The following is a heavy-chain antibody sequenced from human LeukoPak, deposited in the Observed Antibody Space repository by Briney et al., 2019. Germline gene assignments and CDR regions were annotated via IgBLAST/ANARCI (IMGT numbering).Heavy chain of an antibody. CDR3: ARGAHSGWSGRKWYYFDY. J-gene: IGHJ4*02. V-gene: IGHV1-18*01. D-gene: IGHD6-19*01. CDR2: ISAYNGNT. Sequence: APVKVSCKASGYTFTSYGISWVRQAPGQGLEWMGWISAYNGNTNYAQKLQGRVTMTTDTSTSTAYMELRSLRSDDTAVYYCARGAHSGWSGRKWYYFDYWGQGTLVTVSS. CDR1: GYTFTSYG.